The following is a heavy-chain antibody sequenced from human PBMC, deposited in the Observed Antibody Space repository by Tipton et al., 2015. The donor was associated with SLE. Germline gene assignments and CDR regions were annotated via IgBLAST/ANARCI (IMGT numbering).Heavy chain of an antibody. CDR3: ASRRDGYNLFDY. D-gene: IGHD5-24*01. CDR2: IYHTGST. V-gene: IGHV4-30-2*01. CDR1: GGSISSGGYS. Sequence: TLSLTCTVSGGSISSGGYSWSWIRQPPGKGLEWIGYIYHTGSTYYNPSLKSRVTISVDRSKNQFSLKLSSVTAADTAVYYCASRRDGYNLFDYWGLGTLVIVSS. J-gene: IGHJ4*02.